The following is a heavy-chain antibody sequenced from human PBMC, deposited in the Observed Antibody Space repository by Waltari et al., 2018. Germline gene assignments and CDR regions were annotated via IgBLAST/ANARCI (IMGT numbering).Heavy chain of an antibody. CDR1: GFSFHSYT. CDR2: IGANGDYI. Sequence: EVQLVESGGGLVTPGASLRLSCVASGFSFHSYTMNWVRQAPGKGLEWVSSIGANGDYIYYADSVRGRFTTPRDNARNSLYLQMTSLRVDDSAIYFCASHFEDYYYYMDVWGKGTTVTVS. CDR3: ASHFEDYYYYMDV. J-gene: IGHJ6*03. V-gene: IGHV3-21*04.